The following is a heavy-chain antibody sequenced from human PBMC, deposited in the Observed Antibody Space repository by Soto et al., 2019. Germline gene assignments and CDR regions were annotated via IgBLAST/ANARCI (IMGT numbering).Heavy chain of an antibody. V-gene: IGHV3-23*01. J-gene: IGHJ4*02. CDR3: AKKDCGYTTCQLIDH. D-gene: IGHD2-21*01. CDR1: GFTFSDYA. CDR2: ISGAGNSA. Sequence: EVQLMESGGGLVQPGGSLRLSCAASGFTFSDYAMSWVRQAPGQGLEWVSAISGAGNSASHASSVPGRFVISRDNSKNTLFLQMNSLGAEDTAAYYCAKKDCGYTTCQLIDHGGQGTLVTASS.